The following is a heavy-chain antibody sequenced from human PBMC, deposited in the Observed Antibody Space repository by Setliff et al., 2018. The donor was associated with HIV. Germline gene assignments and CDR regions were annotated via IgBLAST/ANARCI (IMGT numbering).Heavy chain of an antibody. CDR2: IRSKAYGGTT. J-gene: IGHJ4*02. Sequence: GGSLRLSCTASGFTFGDYAMSWVRQAPGKGLEWVGFIRSKAYGGTTEYAASVKGRFTISRDDSKSIAYLQMNSLKTEDTAVYYCTRAYYDSSGPFDYWGQGTLVTVSS. D-gene: IGHD3-22*01. CDR1: GFTFGDYA. V-gene: IGHV3-49*04. CDR3: TRAYYDSSGPFDY.